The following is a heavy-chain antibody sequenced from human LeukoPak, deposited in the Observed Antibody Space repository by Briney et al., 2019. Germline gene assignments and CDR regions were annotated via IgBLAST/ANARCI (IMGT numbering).Heavy chain of an antibody. CDR2: IKQDGSEK. D-gene: IGHD4-17*01. CDR3: ARDDYGDYCSD. V-gene: IGHV3-7*01. J-gene: IGHJ4*02. Sequence: PGGSLRLSCAASGFTFSSHWMSWVRQAPGKGLEWVANIKQDGSEKYYVDSVKGRFTISRDNAKNSLYLQMNSLRAEDTAVYYCARDDYGDYCSDWGQGTLVTVSS. CDR1: GFTFSSHW.